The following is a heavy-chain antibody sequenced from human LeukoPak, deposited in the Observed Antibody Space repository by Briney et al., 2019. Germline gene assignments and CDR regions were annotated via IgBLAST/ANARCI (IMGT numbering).Heavy chain of an antibody. Sequence: SETLSLTCTVSGGSISSYSWSWIRQSAAKGLEWIGRVYTSGNTNYNPSFKSRVTMSIDTSKKQFSLKLYSVTVADTAEYYCARDNPAGPWGQGTLVTVSS. J-gene: IGHJ5*02. V-gene: IGHV4-4*07. CDR2: VYTSGNT. D-gene: IGHD1-14*01. CDR1: GGSISSYS. CDR3: ARDNPAGP.